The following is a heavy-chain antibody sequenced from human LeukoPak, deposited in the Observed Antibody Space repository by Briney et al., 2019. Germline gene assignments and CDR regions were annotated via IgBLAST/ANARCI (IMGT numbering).Heavy chain of an antibody. J-gene: IGHJ4*02. Sequence: PGGCLRLSCAVSGFIFSRYTMNWVRQAPGKGLEWVSSISTRSSYIYHADSVKGRFTISRDNAKNSLYLQMSSLRAEDTAVYYCARLCYGDSGAFDYWGQGTLVTVSS. V-gene: IGHV3-21*01. D-gene: IGHD4-17*01. CDR1: GFIFSRYT. CDR3: ARLCYGDSGAFDY. CDR2: ISTRSSYI.